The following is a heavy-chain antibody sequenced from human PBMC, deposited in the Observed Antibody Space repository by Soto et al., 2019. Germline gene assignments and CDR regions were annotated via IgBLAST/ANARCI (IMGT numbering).Heavy chain of an antibody. J-gene: IGHJ4*02. CDR2: LSYEGSEE. Sequence: GALRLSCAASGFNFGVFGMHWVRQAPGKGLEWLSVLSYEGSEEYYADSVRGRFTISRDNSKNTLFLQMDSLRVDDTGVYYCALTRRSSLLEVAGPGFEYWGQGTLVTVSS. D-gene: IGHD6-19*01. CDR1: GFNFGVFG. V-gene: IGHV3-30*03. CDR3: ALTRRSSLLEVAGPGFEY.